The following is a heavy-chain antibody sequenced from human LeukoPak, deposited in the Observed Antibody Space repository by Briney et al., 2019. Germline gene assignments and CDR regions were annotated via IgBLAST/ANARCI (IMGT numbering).Heavy chain of an antibody. V-gene: IGHV4-30-2*01. CDR2: IYHSGST. CDR1: GGSISSGGYS. J-gene: IGHJ1*01. Sequence: PSETLSLTCAVSGGSISSGGYSWSWIRQPPGKGLEWIGYIYHSGSTYYNPSLKSRVTISVDRSKNQFSLKLSSVTAADTAVYYCAGDPTHSSSWYLEYFQHWGQGTLVTVSS. D-gene: IGHD6-13*01. CDR3: AGDPTHSSSWYLEYFQH.